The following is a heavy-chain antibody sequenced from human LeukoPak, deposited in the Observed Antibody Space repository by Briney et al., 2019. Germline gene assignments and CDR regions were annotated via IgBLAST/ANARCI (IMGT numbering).Heavy chain of an antibody. D-gene: IGHD1/OR15-1a*01. CDR3: ARTEQTYFDN. Sequence: GASLKVSCKASVYTFTDYIMHWVRQAPGQGLEWMGWINPNSGGTKYAQKFQGRVTMTRDTSINAAYMELSRLRSDDTAVYFCARTEQTYFDNWGQGTLVTVSA. V-gene: IGHV1-2*02. CDR2: INPNSGGT. J-gene: IGHJ4*02. CDR1: VYTFTDYI.